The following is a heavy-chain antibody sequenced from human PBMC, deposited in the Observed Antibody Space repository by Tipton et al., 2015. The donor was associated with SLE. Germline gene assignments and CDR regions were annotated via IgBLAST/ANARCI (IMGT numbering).Heavy chain of an antibody. Sequence: TLSLTCTVSGGSISSHYWSWIRQPPGKGLEWIGYIYYSGSTNYNPSLKRRVTISVDTSKNQFSLKLSSVTAADTAVYYCARGGQQLVLFDYWGQGTLVTVSS. D-gene: IGHD6-13*01. CDR2: IYYSGST. CDR1: GGSISSHY. CDR3: ARGGQQLVLFDY. V-gene: IGHV4-59*11. J-gene: IGHJ4*02.